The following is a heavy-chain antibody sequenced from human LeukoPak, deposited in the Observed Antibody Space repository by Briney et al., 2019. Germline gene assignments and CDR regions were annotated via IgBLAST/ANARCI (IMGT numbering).Heavy chain of an antibody. D-gene: IGHD5-18*01. J-gene: IGHJ4*02. V-gene: IGHV4-31*03. CDR3: ARVGSYGYRYYFDY. CDR1: GGSISSGGYY. Sequence: SETLSLTCTVSGGSISSGGYYWSWIRQHPGKGLEWIGYIYYSESTYYNPSLKSRVTISVDTSKNQFSLKLSSVTAADTAVYYCARVGSYGYRYYFDYWGQGTLVTVSS. CDR2: IYYSEST.